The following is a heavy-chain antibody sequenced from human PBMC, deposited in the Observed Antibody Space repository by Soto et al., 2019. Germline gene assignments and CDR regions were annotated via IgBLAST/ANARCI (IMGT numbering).Heavy chain of an antibody. CDR3: ARGKGLEAARRNPRYYYYYGMDV. D-gene: IGHD6-6*01. J-gene: IGHJ6*02. CDR1: GGSFSGYY. Sequence: SESLSLTCAVYGGSFSGYYWSWIRQPPGKGLEWIGEINHSGSTNYNPSLKSRVTISVDTSKNQFSLKLSSVTAADTAVYYCARGKGLEAARRNPRYYYYYGMDVWGQGTTVTVSS. V-gene: IGHV4-34*01. CDR2: INHSGST.